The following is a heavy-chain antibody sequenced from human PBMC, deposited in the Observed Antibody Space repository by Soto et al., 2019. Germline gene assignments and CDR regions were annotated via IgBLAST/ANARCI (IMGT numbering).Heavy chain of an antibody. CDR3: AREQTIFGGPPGY. D-gene: IGHD3-3*01. J-gene: IGHJ4*02. V-gene: IGHV1-18*01. Sequence: QIQLVQSGAEVKKPGASVKVSCKASGYTFTSYGITWVRQAPGQGLEWLGWISGYDGKTKDTHKFQGIVTMTTDPCTKAAYMGLRSLRSDDAGVYDCAREQTIFGGPPGYWGQGTRVTVSS. CDR1: GYTFTSYG. CDR2: ISGYDGKT.